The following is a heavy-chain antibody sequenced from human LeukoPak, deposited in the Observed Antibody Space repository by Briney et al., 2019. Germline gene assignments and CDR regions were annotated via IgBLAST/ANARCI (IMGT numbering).Heavy chain of an antibody. CDR1: GGSISSGGYY. Sequence: SETLSLTCTVSGGSISSGGYYWSWIRQHPGKGLEWIGYIYYSGSTYYNPSLKSRVTISVDTSKNQFSLKLSSVTAADTAVYYCARSITGYFDYWGQGTLVTVFS. J-gene: IGHJ4*02. D-gene: IGHD1-14*01. V-gene: IGHV4-31*03. CDR2: IYYSGST. CDR3: ARSITGYFDY.